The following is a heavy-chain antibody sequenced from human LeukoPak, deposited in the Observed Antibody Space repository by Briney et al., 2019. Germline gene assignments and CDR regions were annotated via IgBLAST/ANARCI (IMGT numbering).Heavy chain of an antibody. V-gene: IGHV5-10-1*01. CDR3: ARGQWLANYRSWYFDL. CDR2: IDPSDSYT. J-gene: IGHJ2*01. Sequence: GESLRISCKGSGYSFTSYWISWVRQMPGKGLEWMGRIDPSDSYTKYSPSFQGHVTISADKSISPAYLQWSSLKASDTAMYYCARGQWLANYRSWYFDLWRRGTLVTVSS. CDR1: GYSFTSYW. D-gene: IGHD6-19*01.